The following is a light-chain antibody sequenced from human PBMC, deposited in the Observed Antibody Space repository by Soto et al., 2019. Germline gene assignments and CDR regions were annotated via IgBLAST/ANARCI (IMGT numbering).Light chain of an antibody. V-gene: IGKV1-5*03. J-gene: IGKJ1*01. CDR1: QSVSNW. CDR3: QLYSSYSPWT. CDR2: KAS. Sequence: IQMTQSPSTLSASVGDRVTITCRASQSVSNWVAWYQQKPGKAPKLLIHKASTLETGVPSRFSGSESGTEFTLTISNLQPDDFAIYYCQLYSSYSPWTFGQGTKVDIK.